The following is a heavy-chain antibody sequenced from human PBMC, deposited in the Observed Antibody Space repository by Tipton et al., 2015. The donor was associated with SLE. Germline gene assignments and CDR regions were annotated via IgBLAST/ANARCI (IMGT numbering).Heavy chain of an antibody. Sequence: TLSLTCTVSGDSISSGVYYWNWIRQHPGTGLEWIGYIHSSGNTYYTPSLKSRVTISLDTSKNQFSLELSSVTVADTAVYSCARGARDYSGYYPYYYFYMDVWGRGTAVTVSS. V-gene: IGHV4-31*03. J-gene: IGHJ6*03. CDR2: IHSSGNT. CDR1: GDSISSGVYY. D-gene: IGHD3-22*01. CDR3: ARGARDYSGYYPYYYFYMDV.